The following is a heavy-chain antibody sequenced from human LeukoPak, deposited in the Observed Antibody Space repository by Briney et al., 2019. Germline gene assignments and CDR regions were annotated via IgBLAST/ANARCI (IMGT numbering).Heavy chain of an antibody. CDR2: IYYSGST. V-gene: IGHV4-59*01. CDR3: AREAGEPNWFDP. J-gene: IGHJ5*02. D-gene: IGHD4-17*01. CDR1: GGSISSYY. Sequence: KPSETQSLTCTVSGGSISSYYWSWIRQPPGKGLEWIGYIYYSGSTNYNPSLKSRVTISVDTSKNQFSLKLSSVTAADTAVYYCAREAGEPNWFDPWGQGTLVTVSS.